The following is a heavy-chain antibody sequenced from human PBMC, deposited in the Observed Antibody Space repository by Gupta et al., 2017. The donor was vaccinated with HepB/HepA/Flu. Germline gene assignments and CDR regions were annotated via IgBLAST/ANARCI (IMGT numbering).Heavy chain of an antibody. CDR2: ISGSGATT. D-gene: IGHD6-19*01. Sequence: EVQLLESGGGLVQPGGSLRLSCAASGFTFSNYAMSWVRQAPGKGLEWVSDISGSGATTYYADSVKGRLTISRDXSXDTLYLXMNSLRAEDTAVYYCAKFGRGWYYFXYWGQGTLVTVS. J-gene: IGHJ4*02. CDR3: AKFGRGWYYFXY. CDR1: GFTFSNYA. V-gene: IGHV3-23*01.